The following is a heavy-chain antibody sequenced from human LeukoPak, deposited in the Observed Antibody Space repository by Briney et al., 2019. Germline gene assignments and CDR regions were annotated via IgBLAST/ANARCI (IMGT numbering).Heavy chain of an antibody. CDR1: GFTFSSYA. CDR3: AKKKGAVLRYFDWFPKGRHDAFDI. J-gene: IGHJ3*02. D-gene: IGHD3-9*01. V-gene: IGHV3-30*04. Sequence: PGGSLRLSCAASGFTFSSYAMHWVRQAPGKGLEWVAVISYDGSNKYYADSVTGLFTIAREHSKNPLFLQMNSLRAEDTAVYYCAKKKGAVLRYFDWFPKGRHDAFDIWGQGTMVTVSS. CDR2: ISYDGSNK.